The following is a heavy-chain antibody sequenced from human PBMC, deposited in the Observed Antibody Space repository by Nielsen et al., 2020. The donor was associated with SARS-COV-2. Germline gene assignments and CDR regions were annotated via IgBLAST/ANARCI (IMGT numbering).Heavy chain of an antibody. CDR2: INPSDGTT. CDR1: GYTFTSYS. Sequence: ASVKVSCKASGYTFTSYSMHWVRQAPGQGLEWMGIINPSDGTTTVTQKFQGRVTMTRDTSTSTVYMEMSRLRSDDTAVYYCARDGSIRGSYYYYYMDVWGKGTTVTVSS. D-gene: IGHD3-10*01. V-gene: IGHV1-46*01. CDR3: ARDGSIRGSYYYYYMDV. J-gene: IGHJ6*03.